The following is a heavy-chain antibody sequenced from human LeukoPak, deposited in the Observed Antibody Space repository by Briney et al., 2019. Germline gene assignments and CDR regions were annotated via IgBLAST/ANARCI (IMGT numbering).Heavy chain of an antibody. CDR1: GYTFTGYY. CDR2: INPNSGGT. V-gene: IGHV1-2*02. CDR3: ARGGGRGHSGYVGGDAFDI. Sequence: ASVKVSCKASGYTFTGYYMHWVRQAPGQGLEWMGWINPNSGGTNYAQKFQGRVTMTRDTSISTAYMELSRLRSDDTAVYYCARGGGRGHSGYVGGDAFDIWGQGTMVTVSS. D-gene: IGHD5-12*01. J-gene: IGHJ3*02.